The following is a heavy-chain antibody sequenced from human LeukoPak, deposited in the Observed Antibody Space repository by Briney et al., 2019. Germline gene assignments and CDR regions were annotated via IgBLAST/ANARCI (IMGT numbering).Heavy chain of an antibody. J-gene: IGHJ5*02. CDR1: GGSISSSDYY. Sequence: SETLSLTCTVSGGSISSSDYYWGWIRQPPGKGLEWIGSIYYGGSTYYNPSLKSRVTISVDTSMNQFSLKLSFVTTADTAVYYCARALGYRSGGSCTRGYNWFDPWGQGTLVTVPS. D-gene: IGHD2-15*01. V-gene: IGHV4-39*01. CDR3: ARALGYRSGGSCTRGYNWFDP. CDR2: IYYGGST.